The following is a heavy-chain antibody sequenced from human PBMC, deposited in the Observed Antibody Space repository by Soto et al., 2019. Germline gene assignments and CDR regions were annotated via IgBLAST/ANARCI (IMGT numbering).Heavy chain of an antibody. CDR3: AREPFGRFDP. D-gene: IGHD3-10*01. J-gene: IGHJ5*02. V-gene: IGHV1-69*13. Sequence: EASVKVSCKASGESFGSYAVSWVRQAPGQGLEWMGAIIPVFGTTNYTQKFQGRVTITADDSTTTAYMELSSLRSDDTAVYYCAREPFGRFDPWGQGTLVTVSS. CDR2: IIPVFGTT. CDR1: GESFGSYA.